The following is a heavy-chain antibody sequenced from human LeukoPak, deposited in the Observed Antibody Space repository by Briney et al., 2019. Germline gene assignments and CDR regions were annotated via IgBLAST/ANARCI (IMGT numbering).Heavy chain of an antibody. D-gene: IGHD2-15*01. Sequence: SGTLSLTCTVSGGSISSSSYYWGWIRQPPGKGLEWIRSIYYSGSTYYNPSLKSRVTISVDTSKNQFSLKLSSVTAADTAVYYCARDRVVVAATSYYYYGMDVWGQGTTVTVSS. CDR1: GGSISSSSYY. CDR3: ARDRVVVAATSYYYYGMDV. CDR2: IYYSGST. J-gene: IGHJ6*02. V-gene: IGHV4-39*07.